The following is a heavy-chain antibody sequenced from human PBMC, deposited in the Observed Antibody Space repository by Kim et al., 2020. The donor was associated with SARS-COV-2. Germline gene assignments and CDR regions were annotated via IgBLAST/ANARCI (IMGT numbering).Heavy chain of an antibody. J-gene: IGHJ3*02. Sequence: ASVKVSCKASGYTFTGYYMHWMRQAPGQGLEWMGWINPNSGGTNYAQKFQGRVTMTRDTSISTAYMELSRLRSDDTAVYYCASQLRITMIVVVHYAFDIWGQGTMVTVSS. D-gene: IGHD3-22*01. CDR2: INPNSGGT. CDR3: ASQLRITMIVVVHYAFDI. CDR1: GYTFTGYY. V-gene: IGHV1-2*02.